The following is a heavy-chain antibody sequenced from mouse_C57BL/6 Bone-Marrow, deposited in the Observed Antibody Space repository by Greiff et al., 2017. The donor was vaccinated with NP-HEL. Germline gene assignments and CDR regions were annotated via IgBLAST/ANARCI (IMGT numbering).Heavy chain of an antibody. J-gene: IGHJ2*01. D-gene: IGHD2-4*01. CDR3: ARVYYDYEDYFDY. V-gene: IGHV5-4*01. CDR1: GFTFSSYA. CDR2: ISDGGSYT. Sequence: EVQGVESGGGLVKPGGSLKLSCAASGFTFSSYAMSWVRQTPEKRLEWVATISDGGSYTYYPDNVKGRFTISRDNAKNNLYLQMSHLKSEDTAMYYCARVYYDYEDYFDYWGQGTTLTVSS.